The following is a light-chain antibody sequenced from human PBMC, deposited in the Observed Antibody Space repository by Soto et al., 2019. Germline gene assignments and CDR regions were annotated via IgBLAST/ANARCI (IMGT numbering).Light chain of an antibody. Sequence: WTQSQDTLSLSPGQRATLSCKASEAVKDTLFACYQQKPGQTPRLLIYATSRRATGIPNRFSGSGSGTDFTLTISRLEPEDFAVYCCQQYGTSLPFCGGTNVDI. CDR3: QQYGTSLP. CDR1: EAVKDTL. J-gene: IGKJ4*01. CDR2: ATS. V-gene: IGKV3-20*01.